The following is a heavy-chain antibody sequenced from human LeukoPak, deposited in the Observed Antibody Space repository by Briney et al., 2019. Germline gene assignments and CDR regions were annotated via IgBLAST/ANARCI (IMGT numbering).Heavy chain of an antibody. Sequence: PSETLSLTCTVSGGSISSYYWSWIRQPPGKGLEWIGYIYYSGSTNYNPSLKSRVTISVDTSKNQFSLKLSSVTAADTAVYYCARDLSGGSSGYYYYCYGMDVWGQGTTVTVSS. V-gene: IGHV4-59*01. D-gene: IGHD1-26*01. CDR3: ARDLSGGSSGYYYYCYGMDV. CDR1: GGSISSYY. J-gene: IGHJ6*02. CDR2: IYYSGST.